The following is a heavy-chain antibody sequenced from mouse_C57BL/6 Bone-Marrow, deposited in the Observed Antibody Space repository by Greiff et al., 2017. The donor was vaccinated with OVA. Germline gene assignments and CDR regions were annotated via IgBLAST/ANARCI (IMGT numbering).Heavy chain of an antibody. J-gene: IGHJ2*01. CDR3: ARWGDYQCYFDY. CDR2: IYPRSGNT. Sequence: QVQLKQSGAELARPGASVKLSCKASGYTFTSYGISWVKQRTGQGLEWIGEIYPRSGNTYYNEKFKGKATLTADKSSSTAYMELRSLTSEDSAVYFCARWGDYQCYFDYWGQGTTLTVSS. V-gene: IGHV1-81*01. CDR1: GYTFTSYG. D-gene: IGHD2-4*01.